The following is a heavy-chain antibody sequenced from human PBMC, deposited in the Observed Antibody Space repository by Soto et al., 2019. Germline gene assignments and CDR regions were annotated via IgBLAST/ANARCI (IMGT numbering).Heavy chain of an antibody. V-gene: IGHV1-18*01. D-gene: IGHD3-3*02. J-gene: IGHJ3*01. CDR3: ARDIFGHVDAFDL. Sequence: GASVKVSCKASGYIFSSFYINWVRQAPGQVLEWMGWTSGYSGNSKYAQKFQGRVTMTTDTSTNTGYMEMRSLTSDDTAVYYCARDIFGHVDAFDLWGQGTMVTVSS. CDR1: GYIFSSFY. CDR2: TSGYSGNS.